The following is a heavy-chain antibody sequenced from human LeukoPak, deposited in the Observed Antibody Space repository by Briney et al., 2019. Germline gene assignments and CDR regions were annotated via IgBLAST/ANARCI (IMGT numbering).Heavy chain of an antibody. V-gene: IGHV1-8*01. CDR2: MNPNSGNT. CDR1: GYTFTSYD. CDR3: ARAEDFWSGPHYLYMDV. D-gene: IGHD3-3*01. Sequence: GASVKVSCKASGYTFTSYDINWVRQATGQGLEWMGWMNPNSGNTGYAQKFQGRVTMTRNTSISTAYMELSRLRSDDTAVYYCARAEDFWSGPHYLYMDVWGKGTTVTVSS. J-gene: IGHJ6*03.